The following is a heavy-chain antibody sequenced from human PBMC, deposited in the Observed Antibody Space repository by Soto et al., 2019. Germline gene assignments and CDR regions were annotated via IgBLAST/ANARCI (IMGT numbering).Heavy chain of an antibody. CDR2: ISGSGGST. J-gene: IGHJ4*02. D-gene: IGHD2-2*01. V-gene: IGHV3-23*01. Sequence: GGSLRLSCAASGFTFSSYAMSWVRQAPGKGLEWVSDISGSGGSTYYADSVKGRFTISRDNSKNTLYLQMNSLRAEDTAVYYCATYIVVVPAATKARVFDYWGQGTLVTVSS. CDR1: GFTFSSYA. CDR3: ATYIVVVPAATKARVFDY.